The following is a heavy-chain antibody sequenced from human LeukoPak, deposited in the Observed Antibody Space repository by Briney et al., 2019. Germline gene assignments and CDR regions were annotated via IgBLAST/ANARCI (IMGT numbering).Heavy chain of an antibody. CDR2: IYYSGST. CDR1: GVSISSYY. Sequence: PSETLSLTCTVSGVSISSYYWSWIRQPPGKGLEWIGYIYYSGSTNYNPSLKSRVTISVDTSKNQFSLKLSSVTAADTAVYYCARHYRGSGSIYGMDVWGQGTTVTVSS. V-gene: IGHV4-59*08. J-gene: IGHJ6*02. CDR3: ARHYRGSGSIYGMDV. D-gene: IGHD3-10*01.